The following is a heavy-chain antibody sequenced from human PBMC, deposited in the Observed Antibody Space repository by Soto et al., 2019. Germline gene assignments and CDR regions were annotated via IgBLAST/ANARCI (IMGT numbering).Heavy chain of an antibody. Sequence: SVKVSCKASGGTFSSYAISWVRQAPGQGLEWMGGIIPIFGTANYAQKFQGRVTITADESTSTAYMELSSLRSEDTAVYYCAREKMRYYYDSSGYSGYFDYWGQGTLVTVSS. J-gene: IGHJ4*02. CDR2: IIPIFGTA. CDR1: GGTFSSYA. V-gene: IGHV1-69*13. D-gene: IGHD3-22*01. CDR3: AREKMRYYYDSSGYSGYFDY.